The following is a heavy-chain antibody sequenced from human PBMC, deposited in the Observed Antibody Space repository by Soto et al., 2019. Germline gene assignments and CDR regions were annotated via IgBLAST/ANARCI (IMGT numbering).Heavy chain of an antibody. CDR2: IYYSGST. J-gene: IGHJ4*02. CDR3: ATGETEYYYDSSGYYAPFDY. CDR1: GGSISSGGYY. D-gene: IGHD3-22*01. Sequence: SETLSLTCTVSGGSISSGGYYWIWIRHHPGKGLEWIGYIYYSGSTYYNPSLKSRVTISVDTSKNQFSLKLSSVTAADTAVYYCATGETEYYYDSSGYYAPFDYWGQGTLVTVSS. V-gene: IGHV4-31*03.